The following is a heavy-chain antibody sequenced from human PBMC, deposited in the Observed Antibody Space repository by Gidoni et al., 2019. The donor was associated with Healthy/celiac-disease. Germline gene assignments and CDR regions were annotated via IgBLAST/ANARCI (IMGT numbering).Heavy chain of an antibody. CDR1: GFTFGDYA. CDR3: TRDGRRQLGPEGRDXXXV. D-gene: IGHD6-6*01. V-gene: IGHV3-49*03. Sequence: EVQLVESGGGLVQPGRSLRLSCTASGFTFGDYAMSWFRQAPGKGLEWVGFIRSKAYGGTTEYAASVKGRFTISRDDSKSIAYLQMNSLKTEDTAVYYCTRDGRRQLGPEGRDXXXVWGQGTTVTVSS. J-gene: IGHJ6*02. CDR2: IRSKAYGGTT.